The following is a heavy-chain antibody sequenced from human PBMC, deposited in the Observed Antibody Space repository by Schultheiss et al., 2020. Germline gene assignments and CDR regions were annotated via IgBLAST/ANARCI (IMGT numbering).Heavy chain of an antibody. Sequence: GGSLRLSCAASGFPFSYSWMHWVRQAPGKGLVWVSRIKSDGTETNYADSVKGRFTISRDNAKNTLYLQMSSLRAEDTALYYCANDVVFGSGSLASWGKGTLVTVSS. CDR2: IKSDGTET. CDR1: GFPFSYSW. V-gene: IGHV3-74*01. D-gene: IGHD3-10*01. J-gene: IGHJ4*02. CDR3: ANDVVFGSGSLAS.